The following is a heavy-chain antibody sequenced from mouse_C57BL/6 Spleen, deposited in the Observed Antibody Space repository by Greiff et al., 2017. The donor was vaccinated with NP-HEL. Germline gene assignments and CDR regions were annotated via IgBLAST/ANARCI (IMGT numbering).Heavy chain of an antibody. Sequence: EVKLQESGHELVKPGASVKMSCKASGYTFTDYNMHWVKQSHGKSLEWIGYINPNNGGTSYNQKFKGKATLTVNKSSSTAYMELRSLTSEDSAVYYCARYYDYDGDYYAMDYWGQGTSVTVSS. CDR2: INPNNGGT. CDR3: ARYYDYDGDYYAMDY. V-gene: IGHV1-22*01. D-gene: IGHD2-4*01. CDR1: GYTFTDYN. J-gene: IGHJ4*01.